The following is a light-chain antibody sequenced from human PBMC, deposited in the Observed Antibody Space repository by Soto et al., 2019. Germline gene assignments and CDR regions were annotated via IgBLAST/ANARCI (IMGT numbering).Light chain of an antibody. Sequence: DIQMTQSPSILSASVGDRVTITCRASQSISTWLAWYQQKPGKAPNLLIYYASSLQSGVPSRFSGSGSGTEFTLTISSLQPEDFATYYCQQLNSYPLTFGGGTKVDIK. CDR2: YAS. J-gene: IGKJ4*01. V-gene: IGKV1-5*01. CDR3: QQLNSYPLT. CDR1: QSISTW.